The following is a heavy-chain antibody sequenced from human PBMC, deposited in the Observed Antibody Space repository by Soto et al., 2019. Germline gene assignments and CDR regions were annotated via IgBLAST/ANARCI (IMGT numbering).Heavy chain of an antibody. V-gene: IGHV4-59*01. J-gene: IGHJ4*02. D-gene: IGHD4-17*01. CDR1: SDSSSSYY. CDR2: IFYSGTT. CDR3: DRMGDYGSFDY. Sequence: SETLSLTCTVSSDSSSSYYWHWIRQPPGRGLEWIGYIFYSGTTNYGPSLKSRVTMSVDRSKNQISLKLSSVTAADTAVYYCDRMGDYGSFDYWGQGTLVTVSS.